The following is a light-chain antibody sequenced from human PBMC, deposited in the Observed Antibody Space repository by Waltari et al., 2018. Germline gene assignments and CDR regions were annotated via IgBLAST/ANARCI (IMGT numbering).Light chain of an antibody. CDR1: ESLLSPSNNMNY. CDR3: QQYFRGPIS. J-gene: IGKJ3*01. Sequence: DIVMTQSPDSLAVSLGERATLTCHPSESLLSPSNNMNYLAWYQQRPGQPPRLLIYLTSTRESGVPDRFSGSGSGTDFTLTISSLQTEDVATYFCQQYFRGPISFGPGTKLEMK. CDR2: LTS. V-gene: IGKV4-1*01.